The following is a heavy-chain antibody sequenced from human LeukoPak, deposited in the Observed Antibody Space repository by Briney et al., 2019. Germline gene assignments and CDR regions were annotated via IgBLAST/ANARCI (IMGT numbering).Heavy chain of an antibody. D-gene: IGHD4/OR15-4a*01. CDR3: AKAGLVRGGALDS. V-gene: IGHV3-23*01. J-gene: IGHJ4*02. CDR2: ITASGDGT. Sequence: GGSLRLSCAASGFTFSTYAMTWVRQAPGKGLEWVSSITASGDGTSAAASVEGRFTISRDNSKNTLYLQMNSLRVEDTALYYCAKAGLVRGGALDSWGQGTLVTVSS. CDR1: GFTFSTYA.